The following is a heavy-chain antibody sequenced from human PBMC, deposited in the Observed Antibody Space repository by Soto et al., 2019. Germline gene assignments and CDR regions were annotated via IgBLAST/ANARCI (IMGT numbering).Heavy chain of an antibody. D-gene: IGHD6-13*01. CDR3: LSLAYYSTSAPYDY. J-gene: IGHJ4*02. CDR1: GFTVSSNS. Sequence: GGSLRLSCAASGFTVSSNSLTWVRQAPGQGLEWLSVIYTGGASFYADSVKGRFTISRDTSKNTLYLQMNSLRAEDTAVYYCLSLAYYSTSAPYDYRGQGILVTVSS. CDR2: IYTGGAS. V-gene: IGHV3-66*01.